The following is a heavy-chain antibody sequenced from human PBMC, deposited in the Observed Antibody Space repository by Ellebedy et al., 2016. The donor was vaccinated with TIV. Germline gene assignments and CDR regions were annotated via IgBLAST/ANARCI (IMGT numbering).Heavy chain of an antibody. D-gene: IGHD6-19*01. Sequence: MPSETLSHTCSVSGGSISSNYWNWIRQPPGKGLEWIGYFSYSGSTNYNPSLKSRVTISVDTSKNQFSLKLSSVTAADTAVYYCARSHRSGTDYWGQGTLVTVSS. J-gene: IGHJ4*02. CDR2: FSYSGST. V-gene: IGHV4-59*08. CDR3: ARSHRSGTDY. CDR1: GGSISSNY.